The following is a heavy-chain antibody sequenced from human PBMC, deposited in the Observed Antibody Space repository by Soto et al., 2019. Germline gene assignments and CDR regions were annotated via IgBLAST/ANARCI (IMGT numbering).Heavy chain of an antibody. CDR1: GFSLSTSGVG. Sequence: QITLRESGPTLVKPTQTLTVTCTFSGFSLSTSGVGVGWIRQPPGKALEWLALIYWDGDKRYSPFLKSRVTITQDAPENQVVLTLTNMDPVDTATYYCAHKGGRGAGMDVWGQGTTVTVSS. V-gene: IGHV2-5*02. CDR2: IYWDGDK. J-gene: IGHJ6*02. D-gene: IGHD2-15*01. CDR3: AHKGGRGAGMDV.